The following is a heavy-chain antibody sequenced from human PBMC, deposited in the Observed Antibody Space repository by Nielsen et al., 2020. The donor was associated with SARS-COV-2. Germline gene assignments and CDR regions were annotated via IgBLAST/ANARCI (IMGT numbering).Heavy chain of an antibody. CDR3: AILYSSGWSGYGMDV. CDR2: ISWNSGSI. J-gene: IGHJ6*02. CDR1: GFTFDDYA. V-gene: IGHV3-9*01. D-gene: IGHD6-19*01. Sequence: SLKISCAASGFTFDDYAIHWVRQAPGKGLEWVSGISWNSGSIGYADSVKGRFTISRDNAKNSLYLQMNSLRAEDTALYYCAILYSSGWSGYGMDVWGQGTTVTVSS.